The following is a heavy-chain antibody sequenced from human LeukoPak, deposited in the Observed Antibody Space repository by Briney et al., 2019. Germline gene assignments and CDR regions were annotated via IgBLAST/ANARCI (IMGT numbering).Heavy chain of an antibody. J-gene: IGHJ4*02. V-gene: IGHV3-7*04. Sequence: GGSLRLSCAASGFTFSTYWMNWVRQAPGKGLEWVANINQDGSAEYYVDSVKGRFTISRDNAKNSLYLQMSSLRAEDTAVYYCARDTSRNDLDYWGQGTLVTVTS. CDR2: INQDGSAE. CDR1: GFTFSTYW. D-gene: IGHD1-1*01. CDR3: ARDTSRNDLDY.